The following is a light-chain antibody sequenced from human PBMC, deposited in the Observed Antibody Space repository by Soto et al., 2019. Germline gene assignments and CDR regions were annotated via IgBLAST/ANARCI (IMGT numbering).Light chain of an antibody. CDR1: QSISGN. CDR2: DAS. J-gene: IGKJ1*01. CDR3: QRKWT. Sequence: EIVMTQSPATLSVSPGESATLSCRASQSISGNVAWYQQRPGQAPRLLIYDASTRATGIPARFTGSGSGTEFALTISSQQSEDFAVYYCQRKWTFGQGTKVEFK. V-gene: IGKV3-15*01.